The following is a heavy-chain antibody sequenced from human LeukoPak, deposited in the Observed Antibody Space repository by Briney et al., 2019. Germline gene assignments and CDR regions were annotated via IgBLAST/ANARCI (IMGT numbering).Heavy chain of an antibody. CDR3: ARDTYYYDSSGYYYPGGSDC. CDR1: GFTFSDYY. CDR2: ISSGGSTI. J-gene: IGHJ4*02. Sequence: GGSLRLSCAASGFTFSDYYMDWVRQAPGKGLEWVSYISSGGSTIYYADSVKGRFTISRDNAKNSLYLQMNSLRAEDTAVYYCARDTYYYDSSGYYYPGGSDCWGQGTLVTVSS. D-gene: IGHD3-22*01. V-gene: IGHV3-11*04.